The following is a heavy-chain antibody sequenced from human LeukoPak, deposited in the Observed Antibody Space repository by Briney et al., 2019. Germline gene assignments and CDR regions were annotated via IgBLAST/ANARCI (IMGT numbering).Heavy chain of an antibody. Sequence: GGSLRLSCAASGFTFSSYAMSWVRQAPGKGLEWVSAISGSGGSTYYADSVKGRFTISRDNSKNTLYLQMNSLRAEDTAVYYCVEGSGGYYDSSGYLGGQGTLVTVSS. D-gene: IGHD3-22*01. CDR1: GFTFSSYA. CDR3: VEGSGGYYDSSGYL. V-gene: IGHV3-23*01. J-gene: IGHJ4*02. CDR2: ISGSGGST.